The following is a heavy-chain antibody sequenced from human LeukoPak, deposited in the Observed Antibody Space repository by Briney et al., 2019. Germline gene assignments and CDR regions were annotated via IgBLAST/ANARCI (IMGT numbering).Heavy chain of an antibody. Sequence: GGSLRLSCAASGFTFSSSAMSWVRQAPGKGLEWVSSISGSGGSPYYADSVKGRFTISRDNSKNTLYLQMNGLRAEDTAVYYCAKRIQSAMATGYWGQGTLVTVSS. CDR3: AKRIQSAMATGY. CDR1: GFTFSSSA. CDR2: ISGSGGSP. D-gene: IGHD5-18*01. J-gene: IGHJ4*02. V-gene: IGHV3-23*01.